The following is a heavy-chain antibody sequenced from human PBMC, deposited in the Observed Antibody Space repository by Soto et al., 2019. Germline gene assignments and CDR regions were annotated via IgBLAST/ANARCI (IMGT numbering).Heavy chain of an antibody. V-gene: IGHV1-8*01. Sequence: QVQLVQSGAEVRKPGASVRVSCEASGYTFTSYHMNWVRQAPGQGLEWMGWMNPNSGYTAYAQKFQGRVTMTRNTSINTIYMDLSSLRSEDTAVYYCARADSGWYGGYFDYWGQGTLVTVSS. CDR2: MNPNSGYT. J-gene: IGHJ4*02. CDR1: GYTFTSYH. D-gene: IGHD6-19*01. CDR3: ARADSGWYGGYFDY.